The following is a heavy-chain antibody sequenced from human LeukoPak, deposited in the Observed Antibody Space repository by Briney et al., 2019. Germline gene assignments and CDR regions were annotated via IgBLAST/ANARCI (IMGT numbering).Heavy chain of an antibody. D-gene: IGHD2-15*01. CDR2: INHSGST. V-gene: IGHV4-34*01. CDR3: ASLFNVVVAPRYFDY. Sequence: PSETLSLTCAVYGGSFSGYYWSWIRQPPGKGLEWIGEINHSGSTNYNPSLKSRVTISVDTSKNQFSLKLSSVTAADTAVYYCASLFNVVVAPRYFDYWGQGTLVTVSS. J-gene: IGHJ4*02. CDR1: GGSFSGYY.